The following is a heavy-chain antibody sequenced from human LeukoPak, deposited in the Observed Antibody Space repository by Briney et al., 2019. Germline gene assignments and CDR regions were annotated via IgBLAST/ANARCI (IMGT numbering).Heavy chain of an antibody. V-gene: IGHV3-7*01. CDR3: ARISSSRYYFDS. CDR2: IKLDGSEK. CDR1: GFTFSSYW. D-gene: IGHD6-13*01. Sequence: GGSLRLSCAASGFTFSSYWMNWVRQAPGKGLEWVANIKLDGSEKYYVDSVKGRFTVSRDNAKNSMYLQLNSLRVEDTAVYYCARISSSRYYFDSWGQGTLVTVSS. J-gene: IGHJ4*02.